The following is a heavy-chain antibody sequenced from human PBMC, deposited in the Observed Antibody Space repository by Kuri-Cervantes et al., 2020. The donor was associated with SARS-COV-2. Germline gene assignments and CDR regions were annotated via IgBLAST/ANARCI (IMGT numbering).Heavy chain of an antibody. Sequence: SETLSLTCTVSGGSISGSSYYWGWIRQPPGKGLEWIGSIYYSGSTYYNPSLKSRVTISVDTSKNQFSLKLSSVTAADTAVYYCARELGLTTVNWFDPWGQGTLVTVSS. CDR3: ARELGLTTVNWFDP. V-gene: IGHV4-39*07. D-gene: IGHD4-17*01. CDR1: GGSISGSSYY. CDR2: IYYSGST. J-gene: IGHJ5*02.